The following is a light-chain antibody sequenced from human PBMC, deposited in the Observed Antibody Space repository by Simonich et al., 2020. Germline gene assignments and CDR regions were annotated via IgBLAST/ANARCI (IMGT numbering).Light chain of an antibody. CDR3: QQYGSSPLT. Sequence: EIVLTQSPGTLSLSPGERATLSCRASQSVSSSYLAWSQQKPGLAPRLLIYDASRRATGIPDRFSGSGSGTDFTLTISRLEPEDFAVYYCQQYGSSPLTFGGGTKVEIK. J-gene: IGKJ4*01. CDR1: QSVSSSY. V-gene: IGKV3D-20*01. CDR2: DAS.